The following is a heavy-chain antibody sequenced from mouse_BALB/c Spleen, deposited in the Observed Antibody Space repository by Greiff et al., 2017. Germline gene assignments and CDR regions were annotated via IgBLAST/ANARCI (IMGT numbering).Heavy chain of an antibody. CDR1: GFTFTDYY. V-gene: IGHV7-3*02. CDR3: ARDINY. J-gene: IGHJ2*01. Sequence: EVQLVESGGGLVQPGGSLRLSCATSGFTFTDYYMSWVRQPPGKALEWLGFIRNKANGYTTEYSASVKGRFTISRDNSQSILYLQMNTLRAEDSAPYYCARDINYWGQGTTLTVSS. CDR2: IRNKANGYTT.